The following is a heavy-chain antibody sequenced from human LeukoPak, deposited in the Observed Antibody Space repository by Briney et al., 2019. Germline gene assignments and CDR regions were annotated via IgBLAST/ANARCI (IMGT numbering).Heavy chain of an antibody. CDR3: ASPLHLGELSSDAFDI. V-gene: IGHV3-21*01. D-gene: IGHD3-16*02. J-gene: IGHJ3*02. CDR2: IRSSSYI. CDR1: GFTFSSYS. Sequence: PGGSLRLSCAASGFTFSSYSMNWVRQAPGKGLEWVSSIRSSSYIYYADSVKGRFTISRDNAKNSLYLQMNSLRAEDTAVYYCASPLHLGELSSDAFDIWGQGTMVTVSS.